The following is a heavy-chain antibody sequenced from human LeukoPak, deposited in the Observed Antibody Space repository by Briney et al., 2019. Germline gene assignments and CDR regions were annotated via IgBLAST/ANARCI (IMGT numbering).Heavy chain of an antibody. CDR2: INAGNGNI. J-gene: IGHJ6*02. CDR3: ARGYCSSTSCYMDV. D-gene: IGHD2-2*01. V-gene: IGHV1-3*01. Sequence: ASVKVSCKASGHTSTTYAIHWVRQAPGQGLEWMGWINAGNGNIKYSQKLQGRVTITGDTSASTAYMGLSSLRSEDTAVYYCARGYCSSTSCYMDVWGQGTTAT. CDR1: GHTSTTYA.